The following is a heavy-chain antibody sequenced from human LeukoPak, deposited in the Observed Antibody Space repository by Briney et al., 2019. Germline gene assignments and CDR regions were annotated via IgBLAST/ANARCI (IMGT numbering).Heavy chain of an antibody. D-gene: IGHD3-3*01. CDR1: GFTVGSSF. V-gene: IGHV3-53*01. Sequence: PGGSLRLSCTASGFTVGSSFMTWVRQAPGKGLEWVSVIFSDGTTYYTDSVKGRFTISRDNSKNTLYLQMNSLRAEDTAVYYCANGSILVPGVVIILGGAYYFDYWGQGTLVTVSS. CDR3: ANGSILVPGVVIILGGAYYFDY. CDR2: IFSDGTT. J-gene: IGHJ4*02.